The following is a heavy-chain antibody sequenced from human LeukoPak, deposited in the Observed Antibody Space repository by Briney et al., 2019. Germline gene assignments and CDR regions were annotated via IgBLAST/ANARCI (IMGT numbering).Heavy chain of an antibody. Sequence: ASVKVSCKASGYTFTGYYMHWVRQAPGQGLEWMGWINPNSGGTNYAQKFQGRVTMTRDTSISTAYMELSRLRSDDTAVYYCAREGLDTAIRGNWFDPWGQGTLVTVSS. CDR2: INPNSGGT. CDR1: GYTFTGYY. D-gene: IGHD5-18*01. V-gene: IGHV1-2*02. J-gene: IGHJ5*02. CDR3: AREGLDTAIRGNWFDP.